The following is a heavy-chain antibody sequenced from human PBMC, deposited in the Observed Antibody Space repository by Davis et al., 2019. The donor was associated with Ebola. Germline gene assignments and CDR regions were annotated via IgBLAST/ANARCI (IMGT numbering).Heavy chain of an antibody. CDR3: ARGLDMGDCFDY. D-gene: IGHD2-2*03. CDR1: GYTFTSYD. Sequence: ASVKVSCKASGYTFTSYDINWVRQATGQGLEWMGWMNPNSGNTGYAQKFQGRVTMTRNTSISTAYMELRSLRSDDTAVYYCARGLDMGDCFDYWGQGTLVTVSS. J-gene: IGHJ4*02. V-gene: IGHV1-8*01. CDR2: MNPNSGNT.